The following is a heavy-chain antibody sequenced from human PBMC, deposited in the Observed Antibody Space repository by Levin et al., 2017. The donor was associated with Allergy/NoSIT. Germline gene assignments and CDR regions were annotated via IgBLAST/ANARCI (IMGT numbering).Heavy chain of an antibody. J-gene: IGHJ5*02. CDR2: IIPILGIA. Sequence: SVKVSCKASGGTFSSYAISWVRQAPGQGLEWMGRIIPILGIANYAQKFQGRVTITADKSTSTAYMELSSLRSEDTAVYYCARAPRAMVRGVIITNWFDPWGQGTLVTVSS. V-gene: IGHV1-69*04. CDR3: ARAPRAMVRGVIITNWFDP. CDR1: GGTFSSYA. D-gene: IGHD3-10*01.